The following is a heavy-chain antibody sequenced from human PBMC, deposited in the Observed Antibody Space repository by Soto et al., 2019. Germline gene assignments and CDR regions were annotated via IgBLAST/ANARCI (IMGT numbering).Heavy chain of an antibody. J-gene: IGHJ3*02. V-gene: IGHV3-23*01. CDR2: ILVGGNT. D-gene: IGHD2-8*02. CDR1: GFTCSSYD. Sequence: SGGSLRLSCAASGFTCSSYDMSWVRQAPGKGLEWVSTILVGGNTYYADSVKGRFTISRDNSKNTLYLQMNSLTAGDTAVYYCGKATATGGEDFDICGQGTMVTVSS. CDR3: GKATATGGEDFDI.